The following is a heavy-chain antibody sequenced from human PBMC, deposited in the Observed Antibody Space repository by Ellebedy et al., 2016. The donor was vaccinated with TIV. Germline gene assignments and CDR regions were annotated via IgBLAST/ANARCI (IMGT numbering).Heavy chain of an antibody. J-gene: IGHJ4*02. Sequence: MPPETLSLTCSVSGGSVSSTRYYWAWIRQPPGKGLEYIGSVYYRGSPYYNPSFKSRVTLSADTSKNQFSLNLRTVTAADTAVYYCARTDPWQPIDDWGQGILVSVSS. D-gene: IGHD2-21*02. V-gene: IGHV4-39*01. CDR3: ARTDPWQPIDD. CDR1: GGSVSSTRYY. CDR2: VYYRGSP.